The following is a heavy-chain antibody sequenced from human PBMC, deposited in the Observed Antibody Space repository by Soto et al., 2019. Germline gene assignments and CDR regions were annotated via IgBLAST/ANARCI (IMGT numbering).Heavy chain of an antibody. Sequence: QVQLQESGPGLVKPSGTLSLTCAVSGGSISSSNWWSWVRQPPEKGLEWIGEIYHSGSTNYNPSLQSRVTLSVHTSTNQFSLKLSSVTAADTAVYYCARDPSRDGYKPQYYYGMDVWGQGTTVTVSS. V-gene: IGHV4-4*02. J-gene: IGHJ6*02. CDR1: GGSISSSNW. CDR2: IYHSGST. CDR3: ARDPSRDGYKPQYYYGMDV. D-gene: IGHD5-12*01.